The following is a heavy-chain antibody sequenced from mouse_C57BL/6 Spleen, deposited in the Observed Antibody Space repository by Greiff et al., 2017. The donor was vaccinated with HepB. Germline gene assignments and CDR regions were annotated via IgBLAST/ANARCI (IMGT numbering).Heavy chain of an antibody. V-gene: IGHV1-72*01. Sequence: QVQLQQSGAELVKPGASVKLSCKASGYTFTSYWMHWVKQRPGRGLEWIGRIDPNSGGTKYNEKFKSKATLTVDKPSSTAYMQLSSLTSEDSAVYYCASMYYYGSSPYWYFDVWGTGTTVTVSS. D-gene: IGHD1-1*01. CDR1: GYTFTSYW. J-gene: IGHJ1*03. CDR3: ASMYYYGSSPYWYFDV. CDR2: IDPNSGGT.